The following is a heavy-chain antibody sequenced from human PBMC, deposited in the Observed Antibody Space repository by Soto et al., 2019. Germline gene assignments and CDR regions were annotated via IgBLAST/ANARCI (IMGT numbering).Heavy chain of an antibody. Sequence: EVQLVESGGGLGQPGGSLRLSCAASGFTFSTYYMHWVRQAPGKGLVWVSRINSDGSRTNYADSVKGRFTTFRDNAKNSLYLQLTSLTAEDAAVYYCATLATELYDWFSPWGQGTLGTVSS. CDR1: GFTFSTYY. CDR2: INSDGSRT. J-gene: IGHJ5*02. CDR3: ATLATELYDWFSP. D-gene: IGHD1-26*01. V-gene: IGHV3-74*01.